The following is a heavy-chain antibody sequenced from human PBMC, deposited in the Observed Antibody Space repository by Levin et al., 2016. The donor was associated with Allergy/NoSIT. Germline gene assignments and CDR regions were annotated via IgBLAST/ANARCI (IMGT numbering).Heavy chain of an antibody. CDR3: AKAQEGGPPVGGTGAYDN. Sequence: GESLKISCEASEFSFNTYGMHWVRQAPNKGLEWLAVIWYDGSYQFYADSVKGRFTISRDNSKNTLYLQMSGLRVEDTAVYYCAKAQEGGPPVGGTGAYDNWGQGTLVTVSS. V-gene: IGHV3-33*06. CDR2: IWYDGSYQ. D-gene: IGHD6-13*01. CDR1: EFSFNTYG. J-gene: IGHJ4*02.